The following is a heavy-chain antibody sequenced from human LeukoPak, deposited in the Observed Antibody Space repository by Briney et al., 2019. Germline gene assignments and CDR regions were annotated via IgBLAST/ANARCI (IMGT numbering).Heavy chain of an antibody. Sequence: ASVKVSCKASGYTFTGYYMHWVRQAPGQGLEWMGWINPNSGGTNYAQKFQGRVTMTRDTSISTAYMELSRLRSDDTAVYYCARGRNSYIYYYDSSGYSFDYWGQGTLVTVSS. V-gene: IGHV1-2*02. J-gene: IGHJ4*02. CDR1: GYTFTGYY. D-gene: IGHD3-22*01. CDR2: INPNSGGT. CDR3: ARGRNSYIYYYDSSGYSFDY.